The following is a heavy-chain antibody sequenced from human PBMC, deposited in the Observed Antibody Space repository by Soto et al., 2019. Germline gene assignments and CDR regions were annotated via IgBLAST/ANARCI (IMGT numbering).Heavy chain of an antibody. CDR1: GYSFTSYW. D-gene: IGHD6-19*01. CDR2: IYPGDSDT. J-gene: IGHJ4*02. CDR3: VRWYSSGLYYLDS. Sequence: PGESLKISCKGSGYSFTSYWIAWVRQMPGKGLECMGIIYPGDSDTRYIASFQGQVTISADKSSAYLQWSSLEASDTAMYYCVRWYSSGLYYLDSWRQGTLVTVSS. V-gene: IGHV5-51*01.